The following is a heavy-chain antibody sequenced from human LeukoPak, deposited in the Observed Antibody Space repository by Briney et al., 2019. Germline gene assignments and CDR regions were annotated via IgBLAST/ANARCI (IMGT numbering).Heavy chain of an antibody. CDR1: GGSISSGGYY. J-gene: IGHJ6*02. Sequence: PSETLSLTCTVSGGSISSGGYYWSWIRQHPGKGLEWIGEINHSESTNYNPSLKSRVTISVDTSKNQFSLKLSSVTAADTAVYYCARGPRVLYYYGSGKRNGDVASMDVWGQGTTVTVS. V-gene: IGHV4-31*03. CDR2: INHSEST. D-gene: IGHD3-10*01. CDR3: ARGPRVLYYYGSGKRNGDVASMDV.